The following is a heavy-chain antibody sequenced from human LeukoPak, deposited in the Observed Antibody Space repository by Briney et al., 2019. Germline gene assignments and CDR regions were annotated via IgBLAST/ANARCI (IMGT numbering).Heavy chain of an antibody. Sequence: PSETLSLTCAVSGGSFSSSDYWSWIRQPPGKGLEWIGYIYYSGSTNYNPSLKSRVTISVDTSKNQFSLKLSSVTAADTAVYYCARLGLNSYGYGWFDPWGQGTLVTVSS. CDR1: GGSFSSSDY. V-gene: IGHV4-59*08. D-gene: IGHD5-18*01. CDR2: IYYSGST. CDR3: ARLGLNSYGYGWFDP. J-gene: IGHJ5*02.